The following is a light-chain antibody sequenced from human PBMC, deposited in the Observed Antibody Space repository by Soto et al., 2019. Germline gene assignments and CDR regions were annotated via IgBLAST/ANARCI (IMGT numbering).Light chain of an antibody. J-gene: IGKJ4*01. V-gene: IGKV3-11*01. Sequence: EIMLTQSPATLFLSPGESASLXCRASQSVRSNLAWSQQKPGQAPRRLIYHASNRAHGSPARFSGSGSVTDFTRTISSREPDDFAVYYGQQRSNWPLTFGGGTKVDIK. CDR3: QQRSNWPLT. CDR2: HAS. CDR1: QSVRSN.